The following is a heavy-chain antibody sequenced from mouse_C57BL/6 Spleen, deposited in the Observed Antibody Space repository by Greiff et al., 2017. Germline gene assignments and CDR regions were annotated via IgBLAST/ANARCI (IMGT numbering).Heavy chain of an antibody. CDR1: GYSFTGYY. Sequence: DVKLQESGPELVKPGASVKISCKASGYSFTGYYMNWVKQSPEKSLEWIGEINPSTGGTNYNQKFKAKATLTVYKSSSTAYMQLKSLTSEDSAVYDCASSVYAMDYWGQGTSVTVSS. CDR2: INPSTGGT. J-gene: IGHJ4*01. D-gene: IGHD3-2*02. V-gene: IGHV1-42*01. CDR3: ASSVYAMDY.